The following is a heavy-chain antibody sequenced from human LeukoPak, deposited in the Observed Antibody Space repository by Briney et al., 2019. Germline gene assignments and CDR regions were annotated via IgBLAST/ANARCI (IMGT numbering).Heavy chain of an antibody. CDR3: GGRRIVVGLFDP. J-gene: IGHJ5*02. D-gene: IGHD3-22*01. CDR1: GYTFTSYD. Sequence: ASVKVSCKASGYTFTSYDINWVRQATGQGLEWMGWMNPNSGNTGYAQKFQGRVTMTRNTSISTAYMELSSLRSEDTAVYYCGGRRIVVGLFDPWGQGTLVTVSS. CDR2: MNPNSGNT. V-gene: IGHV1-8*01.